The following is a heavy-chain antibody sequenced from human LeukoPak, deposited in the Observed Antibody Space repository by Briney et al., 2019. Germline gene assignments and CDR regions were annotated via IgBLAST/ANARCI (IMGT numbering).Heavy chain of an antibody. CDR1: GFTFTAYD. V-gene: IGHV1-2*02. Sequence: RASVKVSCKPSGFTFTAYDIHWVRQAPGQGLEWIGWISPNSGVTHYAQKFQGRVTMTRDTSISTAYMDLSRLISADTAVYYCARGRFSGLNYYFMDVWGKGITVTVSS. CDR3: ARGRFSGLNYYFMDV. CDR2: ISPNSGVT. J-gene: IGHJ6*03. D-gene: IGHD3-10*01.